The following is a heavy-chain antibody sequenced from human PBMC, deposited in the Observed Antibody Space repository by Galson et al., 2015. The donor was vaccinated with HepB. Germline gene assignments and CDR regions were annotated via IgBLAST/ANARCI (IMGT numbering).Heavy chain of an antibody. D-gene: IGHD2-2*01. J-gene: IGHJ5*02. CDR3: SRDYSMSTRKWFDP. CDR2: ISGYNGNT. CDR1: GYKFSDYG. V-gene: IGHV1-18*01. Sequence: SVKVSCKASGYKFSDYGINWVRQAPGQGLEWMGWISGYNGNTNYAQNFQGRVTMPTEPSTSIVYMEVKNKRSDDTAVYYCSRDYSMSTRKWFDPWGQGTLVTVSS.